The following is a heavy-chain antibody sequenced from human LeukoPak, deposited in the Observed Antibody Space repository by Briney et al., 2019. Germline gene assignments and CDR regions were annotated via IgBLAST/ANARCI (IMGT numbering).Heavy chain of an antibody. D-gene: IGHD4-17*01. V-gene: IGHV1-46*01. Sequence: ASVTVSCKAPGYTCTRYYMNWVRQAPGPGLEWMGIINPSGGSTRNAQKFQGRVTMTRDTSTSTVYMELSSLRSEDTAVYYCARDDSGDFWGQGTLVTVSS. CDR3: ARDDSGDF. CDR1: GYTCTRYY. J-gene: IGHJ4*02. CDR2: INPSGGST.